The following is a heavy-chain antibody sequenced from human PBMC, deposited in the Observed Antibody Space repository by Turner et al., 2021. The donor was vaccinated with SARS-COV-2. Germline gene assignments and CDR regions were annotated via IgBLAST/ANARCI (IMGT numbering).Heavy chain of an antibody. J-gene: IGHJ4*02. V-gene: IGHV4-39*01. D-gene: IGHD3-10*01. Sequence: QLQLQESGPGLVKPSETLSLTCTVSGGSISSSSYSWGWIRQPPGKGLEWIGSIYYSGSTYYNPSLKSRVTISVDTSKNQFSLKLSSVTAADTAVYYCARLVRRAEYYFDYWGQGTLVTVSS. CDR3: ARLVRRAEYYFDY. CDR2: IYYSGST. CDR1: GGSISSSSYS.